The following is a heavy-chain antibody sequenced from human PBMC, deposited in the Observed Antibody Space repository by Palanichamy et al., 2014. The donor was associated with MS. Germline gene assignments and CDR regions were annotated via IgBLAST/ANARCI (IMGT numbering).Heavy chain of an antibody. CDR1: GLTVNDNH. V-gene: IGHV3-53*01. J-gene: IGHJ3*01. CDR3: ARDERMAGVADGYDF. D-gene: IGHD5-24*01. Sequence: EVQLVESGGGLIQPGGSLRLSCVASGLTVNDNHMSWVHQAPGKGLEWISTVYNDGQTFYADSVKGRFTISRDNSKNTLYFQMNGLGVDDTAVYYCARDERMAGVADGYDFWGRGTMVTVSS. CDR2: VYNDGQT.